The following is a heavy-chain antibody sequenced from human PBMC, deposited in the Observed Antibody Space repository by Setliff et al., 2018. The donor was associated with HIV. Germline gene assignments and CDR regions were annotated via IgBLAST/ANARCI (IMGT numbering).Heavy chain of an antibody. CDR2: INPTSGGT. J-gene: IGHJ4*02. V-gene: IGHV1-2*04. Sequence: ASVKVSCKASRCTFTAYFLHWLRQAPGQGLDWMGWINPTSGGTNYAQKFQGWVTMTRDTSISTAYMELSRLRSDDTAVYYCARAFAAAGTPFDYWGQGTLVTVSS. D-gene: IGHD6-13*01. CDR1: RCTFTAYF. CDR3: ARAFAAAGTPFDY.